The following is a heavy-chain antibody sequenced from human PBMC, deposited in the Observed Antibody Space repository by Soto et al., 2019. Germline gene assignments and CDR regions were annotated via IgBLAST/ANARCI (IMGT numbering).Heavy chain of an antibody. V-gene: IGHV1-3*01. Sequence: ASVKVSCKASGYTFTSYALHWVRQAPGQRLEWMGWINAGNGNKKYSQKFQGRVTITRDTSASTAYMELSSLRSEDTAVYYCARRGERYYYGMDVWGQGTTVTVSS. CDR3: ARRGERYYYGMDV. J-gene: IGHJ6*02. CDR2: INAGNGNK. CDR1: GYTFTSYA.